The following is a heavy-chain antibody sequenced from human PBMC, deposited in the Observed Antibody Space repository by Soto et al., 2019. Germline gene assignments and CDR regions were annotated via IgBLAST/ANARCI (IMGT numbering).Heavy chain of an antibody. J-gene: IGHJ4*02. V-gene: IGHV1-3*01. D-gene: IGHD2-2*03. CDR3: ARVEIVCFDY. Sequence: QIQLVQSGAEVQKPGASVKVSCKASGYTFTGFPIHWVRKAPGQRLEWMGWINAGSGKAEYAQKFEGRVTITSSTSASTVYMELNSLRPADTDVYYCARVEIVCFDYWGQGTLVTVSS. CDR2: INAGSGKA. CDR1: GYTFTGFP.